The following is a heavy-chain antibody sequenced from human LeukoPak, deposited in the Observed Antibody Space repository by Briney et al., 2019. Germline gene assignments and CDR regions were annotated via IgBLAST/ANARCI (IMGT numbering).Heavy chain of an antibody. CDR3: ARLITGTTTAFDI. Sequence: SETLSLTCTVSGGSISGYYWSWIRQPAGKGLEWTGRVYTSGSTHYNPSLKSRVTMSVDTSKNQFSLKLSSVTAADTAVYYCARLITGTTTAFDIWGQGTMVTVSS. D-gene: IGHD1-7*01. CDR1: GGSISGYY. J-gene: IGHJ3*02. V-gene: IGHV4-4*07. CDR2: VYTSGST.